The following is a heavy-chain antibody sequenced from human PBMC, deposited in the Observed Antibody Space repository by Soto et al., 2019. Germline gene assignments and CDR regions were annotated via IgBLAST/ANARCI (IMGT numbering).Heavy chain of an antibody. CDR2: INSVSGGT. J-gene: IGHJ4*02. CDR3: ARGGSYYAH. CDR1: GNTHTIYF. V-gene: IGHV1-2*02. D-gene: IGHD3-16*01. Sequence: QVQLVQSGAEVKQPGASVRVSCKASGNTHTIYFIHWLRQAPGQGLEWMGWINSVSGGTNYAPRFRGRVAMTRDTASATAFMDLSGLRSDDTAVYYCARGGSYYAHWGQGTLVTVSS.